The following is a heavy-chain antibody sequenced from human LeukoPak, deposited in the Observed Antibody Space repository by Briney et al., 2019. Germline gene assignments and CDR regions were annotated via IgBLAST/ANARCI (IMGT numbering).Heavy chain of an antibody. CDR1: GGSISSYY. Sequence: SETLSLTCTVSGGSISSYYWGWIRQPPGKGLEWIGSIYHSGSTYYNPSLKSRVTISVDTSKNQFSLKLSSVTAADTAVYYCARSRCSSTSCYTFDAFDIWGQGTMVTVSS. J-gene: IGHJ3*02. V-gene: IGHV4-39*01. CDR2: IYHSGST. CDR3: ARSRCSSTSCYTFDAFDI. D-gene: IGHD2-2*02.